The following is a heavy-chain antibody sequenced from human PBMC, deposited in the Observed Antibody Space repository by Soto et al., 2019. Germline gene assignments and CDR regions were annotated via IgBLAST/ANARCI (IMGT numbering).Heavy chain of an antibody. Sequence: QVQLVQSGAEVKKPGSSVKVSCKASGGTFSSYAISWVRQAPGQGLEWMGGIIPIFGTANYAQKFQGRVTITADESTSTAYMELSSLRSEDTAVYYCARAGQQSYDYYYYGMDVWGQGTTVTVPS. J-gene: IGHJ6*02. CDR3: ARAGQQSYDYYYYGMDV. D-gene: IGHD3-16*01. CDR2: IIPIFGTA. V-gene: IGHV1-69*01. CDR1: GGTFSSYA.